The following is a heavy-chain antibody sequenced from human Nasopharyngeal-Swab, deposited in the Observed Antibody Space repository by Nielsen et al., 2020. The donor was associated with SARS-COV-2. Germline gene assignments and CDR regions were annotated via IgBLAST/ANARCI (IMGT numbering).Heavy chain of an antibody. J-gene: IGHJ6*03. CDR2: INHSGGT. V-gene: IGHV4-34*01. Sequence: RQAPGKGLEWIGEINHSGGTNYNPSLKSRVTISVDTSKNQFYLKLSSVTAADTAVYYCARAIFGVVIIFNYYYMDVWAKGPQSPSP. CDR3: ARAIFGVVIIFNYYYMDV. D-gene: IGHD3-3*01.